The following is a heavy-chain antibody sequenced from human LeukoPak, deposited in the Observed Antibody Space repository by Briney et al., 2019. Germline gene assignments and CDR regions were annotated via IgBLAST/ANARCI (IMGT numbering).Heavy chain of an antibody. CDR3: ARAGSLRGGDWPPDAFDI. J-gene: IGHJ3*02. CDR2: IYHSGST. Sequence: PSQTLSLTCAVSGGSISSGGYSWSWIRQPPGKGLEWIGYIYHSGSTYYNPSLKSRVTISVDRSKNQFSLKLSSVTAADTAVYYCARAGSLRGGDWPPDAFDIWSQGTMVTVSS. V-gene: IGHV4-30-2*01. D-gene: IGHD2-21*02. CDR1: GGSISSGGYS.